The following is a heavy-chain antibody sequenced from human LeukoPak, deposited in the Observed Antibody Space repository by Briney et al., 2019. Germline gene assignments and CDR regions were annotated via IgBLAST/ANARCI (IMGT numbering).Heavy chain of an antibody. J-gene: IGHJ4*02. CDR3: ARVGYSSGWYN. V-gene: IGHV4-34*01. CDR2: IKHSGGT. CDR1: GGPFSGYY. D-gene: IGHD6-19*01. Sequence: SETLSLTCAVYGGPFSGYYWSWIRQPPGKGLEWIGQIKHSGGTNYNPSLKSRVTISVDTSKNQFSLKLSSVTAADTAVYYCARVGYSSGWYNWGQGTLVTVSS.